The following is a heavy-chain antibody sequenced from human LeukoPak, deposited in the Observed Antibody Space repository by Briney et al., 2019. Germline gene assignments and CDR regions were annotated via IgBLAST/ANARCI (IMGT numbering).Heavy chain of an antibody. J-gene: IGHJ6*03. CDR3: AKGYGWEASYYYYYMDV. CDR2: ISGSGGST. Sequence: PGGSLRLSCAASGFTFSSYGMSWVRQAPGKGLEWVSAISGSGGSTYYADSVKGRFTISRDNSKNTLYLQMNSLRVEDTAVYYCAKGYGWEASYYYYYMDVWAKGPRSPSP. CDR1: GFTFSSYG. V-gene: IGHV3-23*01. D-gene: IGHD2-8*02.